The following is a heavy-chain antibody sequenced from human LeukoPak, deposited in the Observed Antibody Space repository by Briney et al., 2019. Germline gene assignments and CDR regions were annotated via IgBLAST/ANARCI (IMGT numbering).Heavy chain of an antibody. CDR3: ARDLHYYDSSGYYIVTAFDI. Sequence: SETLSLTCAVYGGSFSGYYWSWIRQPPGKGLEWIGEIYHSGSTNYNPSLKSRVTISVDKSKNQFSLKLSSVTAADTAVYYCARDLHYYDSSGYYIVTAFDIWGQGTMVTVSS. V-gene: IGHV4-34*01. CDR1: GGSFSGYY. D-gene: IGHD3-22*01. J-gene: IGHJ3*02. CDR2: IYHSGST.